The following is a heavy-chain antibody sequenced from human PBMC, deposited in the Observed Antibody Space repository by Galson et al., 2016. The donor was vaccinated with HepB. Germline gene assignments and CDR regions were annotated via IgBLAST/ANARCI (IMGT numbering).Heavy chain of an antibody. Sequence: SLRLSCAVSGFTFSSYAMSWVRQAPGKGLEWVSSISGSGGSTFYADSVKGRFTISRDNSKNTLYLQMNSLRAEDTAVYYCAKARDGLRYFDWYYFDYWGLGTLVTVSS. J-gene: IGHJ4*02. V-gene: IGHV3-23*01. CDR1: GFTFSSYA. CDR2: ISGSGGST. D-gene: IGHD3-9*01. CDR3: AKARDGLRYFDWYYFDY.